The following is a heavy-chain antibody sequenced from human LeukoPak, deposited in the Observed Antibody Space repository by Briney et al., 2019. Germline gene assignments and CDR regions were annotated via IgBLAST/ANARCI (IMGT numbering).Heavy chain of an antibody. CDR3: ARGGLILRYFVDYYYYYMDV. Sequence: ASVKVSCRASGYTFTGYYMHWVRQAPGKGLEWMGRINPNSGGTKYAQKFQGRVTMTRDTSISTAYMELSRLRSDDTAVYYCARGGLILRYFVDYYYYYMDVWGKGTTVTVSS. J-gene: IGHJ6*03. CDR1: GYTFTGYY. CDR2: INPNSGGT. D-gene: IGHD3-9*01. V-gene: IGHV1-2*06.